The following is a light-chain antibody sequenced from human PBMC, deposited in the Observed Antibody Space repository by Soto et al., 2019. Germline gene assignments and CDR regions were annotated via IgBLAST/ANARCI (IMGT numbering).Light chain of an antibody. Sequence: AIRMTQSPSSLSASTGDRVPITCRASQGISSYLAWYQQKPGKAPNLLIYAASSLQSGVPSRFSGSGSGTDFTLTISRLQPEDFATYYCLQHNSYPLTFGGGTKVDI. CDR2: AAS. CDR1: QGISSY. V-gene: IGKV1-8*01. J-gene: IGKJ4*01. CDR3: LQHNSYPLT.